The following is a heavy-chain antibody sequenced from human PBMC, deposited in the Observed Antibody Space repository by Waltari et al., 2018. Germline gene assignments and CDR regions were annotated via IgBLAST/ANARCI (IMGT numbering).Heavy chain of an antibody. D-gene: IGHD5-12*01. V-gene: IGHV3-23*01. J-gene: IGHJ4*02. Sequence: EVQLLESGGGLVQPGGSLRPSCAASGFTFSSYAMSVVRQAPGKGLEWVSSFSGGGGSTYYADSVKGRFTISRDNSKNTLYLQMNSLRDEDTAVYYCAKSIVGTMRGYDYWGQGMPVTVSS. CDR3: AKSIVGTMRGYDY. CDR1: GFTFSSYA. CDR2: FSGGGGST.